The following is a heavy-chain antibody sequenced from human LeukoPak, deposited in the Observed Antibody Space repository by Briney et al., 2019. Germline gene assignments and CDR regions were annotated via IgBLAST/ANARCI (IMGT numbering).Heavy chain of an antibody. Sequence: PGGFLRLSCAASGFTFSSYAMSWVRQAPGKGLEWVSSISSSSSYIYYADSVKGRFTISRDNAKNSLYLQMNSLRAEDTAVYYCARGAGPMIVVVISVYNYYMDVWGKGTTVTISS. CDR2: ISSSSSYI. D-gene: IGHD3-22*01. CDR1: GFTFSSYA. CDR3: ARGAGPMIVVVISVYNYYMDV. J-gene: IGHJ6*03. V-gene: IGHV3-21*01.